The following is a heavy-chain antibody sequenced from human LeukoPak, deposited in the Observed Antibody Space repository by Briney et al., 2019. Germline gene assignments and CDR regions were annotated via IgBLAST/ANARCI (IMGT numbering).Heavy chain of an antibody. CDR1: VFTFSTYA. J-gene: IGHJ4*02. V-gene: IGHV3-23*01. D-gene: IGHD3-22*01. Sequence: GGSLRLSCAASVFTFSTYAVNCVRQAPGKGLEWVSTISGSGDSTYYADSVKGRFTISRDNSKDTLYLQMSSVRVDDTAVYYCARDRGRYYDSRGFYWGYYFDSWGQGILITVST. CDR2: ISGSGDST. CDR3: ARDRGRYYDSRGFYWGYYFDS.